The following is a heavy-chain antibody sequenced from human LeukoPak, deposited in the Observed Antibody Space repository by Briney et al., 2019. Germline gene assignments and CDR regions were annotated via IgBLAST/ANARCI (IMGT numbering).Heavy chain of an antibody. CDR2: INQDGSEK. V-gene: IGHV3-7*03. Sequence: ETLSLTCAVYGGSFSGYYWSWIRQPPGKGLEWVANINQDGSEKYYVDSVRGRFAISRDNSKNTLYLQMNSLRAEDTAVYYCAKRIQSAMATGYWGQGTLVTVSS. CDR1: GGSFSGYY. CDR3: AKRIQSAMATGY. D-gene: IGHD5-18*01. J-gene: IGHJ4*02.